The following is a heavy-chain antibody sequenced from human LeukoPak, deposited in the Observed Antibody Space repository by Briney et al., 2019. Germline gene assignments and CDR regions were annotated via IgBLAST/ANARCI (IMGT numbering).Heavy chain of an antibody. J-gene: IGHJ4*02. D-gene: IGHD2-2*01. V-gene: IGHV3-30*04. Sequence: PGRSLRLSCSASGFTFISYAMHWVRQAPGKGLEWVAVISYDGRNKYYADSVKGRLTISRDNSKSTLYLQMNSLRAEDTAVYYCARGGAYCSSTSSYEFDYWRQGSLVTVSS. CDR3: ARGGAYCSSTSSYEFDY. CDR1: GFTFISYA. CDR2: ISYDGRNK.